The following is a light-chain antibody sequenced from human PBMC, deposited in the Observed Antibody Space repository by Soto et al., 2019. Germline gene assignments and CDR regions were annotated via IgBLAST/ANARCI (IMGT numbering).Light chain of an antibody. CDR2: GAA. J-gene: IGKJ1*01. V-gene: IGKV1-17*01. CDR1: QGIRKD. Sequence: DIQMTQSPSSLSASVGDTVIITCRASQGIRKDLGWYQQKVGEAPRRLIFGAAALQSGVPPRFSGSGSGTDFTLTISSLQPEDFATYYCLQYNSYPRTVXQGTKVDIK. CDR3: LQYNSYPRT.